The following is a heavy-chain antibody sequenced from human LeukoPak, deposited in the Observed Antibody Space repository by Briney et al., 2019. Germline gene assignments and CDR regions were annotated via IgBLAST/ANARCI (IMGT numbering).Heavy chain of an antibody. CDR1: GFTFSDYY. D-gene: IGHD2-21*02. J-gene: IGHJ3*02. CDR2: ISNGGNII. Sequence: GGSLRLSCVASGFTFSDYYMSWIRQAPGKGLEWVSYISNGGNIINYADSVEGRFTISRDNAKNSLYLQMNSLRSEDTAVYYCARETLGVTAFDIWGQGTMVTVSS. V-gene: IGHV3-11*01. CDR3: ARETLGVTAFDI.